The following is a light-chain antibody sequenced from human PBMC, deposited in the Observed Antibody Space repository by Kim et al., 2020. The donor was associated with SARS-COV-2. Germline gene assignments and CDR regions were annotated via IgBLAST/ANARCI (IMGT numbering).Light chain of an antibody. CDR1: SGHSNYF. CDR2: VEGSGSY. CDR3: ETWDSNIQV. Sequence: QLVLTQSSSASASLGSSVKLTCTLSSGHSNYFIAWHQQQPGKAPRFLMKVEGSGSYNKGGGVPERFSGSRSGADRYLIIANLHSEDEADYYCETWDSNIQVFGGGTQLTVL. V-gene: IGLV4-60*03. J-gene: IGLJ3*02.